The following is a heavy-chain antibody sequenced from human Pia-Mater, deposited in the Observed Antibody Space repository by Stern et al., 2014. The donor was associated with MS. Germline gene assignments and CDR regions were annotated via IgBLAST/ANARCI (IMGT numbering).Heavy chain of an antibody. CDR2: INTNTGNP. J-gene: IGHJ4*02. D-gene: IGHD6-6*01. CDR3: ARGHRDYNSSPYFGY. V-gene: IGHV7-4-1*02. CDR1: GYTFTRYT. Sequence: VQLVESGSELKKPGASVKVSCKASGYTFTRYTMNWLRQAPGQGLEWMGWINTNTGNPMDAQGFTGKVVFSLDTSVRTAYLQISSLKAEDTAVYYCARGHRDYNSSPYFGYWGQGTLVPVSS.